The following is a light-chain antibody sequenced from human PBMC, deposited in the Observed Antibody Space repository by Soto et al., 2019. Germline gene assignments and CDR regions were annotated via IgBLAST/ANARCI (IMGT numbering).Light chain of an antibody. CDR3: QHYSLAPWT. CDR1: QTVSGSY. J-gene: IGKJ1*01. CDR2: AAS. Sequence: EIVLTQSAGTLSLSPGERATLSCRASQTVSGSYLVWFQQKPGQPPRLLIHAASTRTAGDPDRFSGSGSGTDFSLTINRLEPEDFAVYYYQHYSLAPWTFGQGTKVEIK. V-gene: IGKV3-20*01.